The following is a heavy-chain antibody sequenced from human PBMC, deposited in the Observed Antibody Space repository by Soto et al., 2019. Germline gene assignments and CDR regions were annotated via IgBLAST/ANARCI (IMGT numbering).Heavy chain of an antibody. CDR1: GFTFSSYA. CDR3: AKDKQSVPEAGFDY. Sequence: EVQLLESGGGLVQPGGSLRLSCAASGFTFSSYAISWVRQAPGKGLEWVSAISASGGSTDYADSVRGRFTISRDTSKNTLYLQMNSLRVEDTAVYYCAKDKQSVPEAGFDYWGQGTLVTVSS. J-gene: IGHJ4*02. D-gene: IGHD6-19*01. V-gene: IGHV3-23*01. CDR2: ISASGGST.